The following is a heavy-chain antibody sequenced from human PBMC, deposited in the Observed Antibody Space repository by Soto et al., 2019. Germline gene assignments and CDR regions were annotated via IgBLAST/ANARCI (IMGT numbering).Heavy chain of an antibody. CDR3: ARDLPPEIAAAGSGWFDP. V-gene: IGHV1-2*02. CDR2: INPNSGGT. CDR1: GYTFTGYY. Sequence: ASVKVSCKASGYTFTGYYMHWVRQAPGQGLEWMGWINPNSGGTNYAQKFQGRVTMTRDTSISTAYMELSRLRSDDTAVYYCARDLPPEIAAAGSGWFDPWGQGTLVTVSS. D-gene: IGHD6-13*01. J-gene: IGHJ5*02.